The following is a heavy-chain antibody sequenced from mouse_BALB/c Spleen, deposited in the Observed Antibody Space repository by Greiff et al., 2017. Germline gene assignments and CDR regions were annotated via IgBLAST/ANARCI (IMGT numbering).Heavy chain of an antibody. V-gene: IGHV4-1*02. J-gene: IGHJ3*01. CDR1: GFDFSRYW. D-gene: IGHD2-4*01. CDR2: INPDSSTI. Sequence: EVKLMESGGGLVQPGGSLQLSCAASGFDFSRYWMSWVRQAPGKGLEWIGEINPDSSTINYTPSLKDKFIISRDNAKNTLYLQMSKVRSEDTALYYCARPGDYDGGFAYWGQGTLVTVSA. CDR3: ARPGDYDGGFAY.